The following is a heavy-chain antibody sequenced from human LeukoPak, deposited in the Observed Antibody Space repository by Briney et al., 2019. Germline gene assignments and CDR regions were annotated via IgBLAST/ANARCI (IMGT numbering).Heavy chain of an antibody. D-gene: IGHD3-16*01. CDR2: IIPILGTS. Sequence: SVKVSCKASGGIFSNYAITWVRQAPGQGLEWMGEIIPILGTSKYAQMFQGRVTITAGESTSTAYMELSSLRSEDTAMYYCARADYDYFDPWGQGTLVTVSS. CDR1: GGIFSNYA. J-gene: IGHJ5*02. V-gene: IGHV1-69*13. CDR3: ARADYDYFDP.